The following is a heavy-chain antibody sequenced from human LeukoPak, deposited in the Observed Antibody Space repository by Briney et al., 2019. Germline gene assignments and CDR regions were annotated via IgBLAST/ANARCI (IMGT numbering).Heavy chain of an antibody. J-gene: IGHJ4*02. Sequence: ASVKVSCKASGYSFTGYCMHWVRQAPGQGLEWMGWLNPNTGGTNYAQKFQGRVTMTRYTSISTGYMELGRLTSDDTAVYYCARGDGSGNSYGLIHDHWGQGTLVIVSS. CDR2: LNPNTGGT. CDR3: ARGDGSGNSYGLIHDH. V-gene: IGHV1-2*02. D-gene: IGHD3-10*01. CDR1: GYSFTGYC.